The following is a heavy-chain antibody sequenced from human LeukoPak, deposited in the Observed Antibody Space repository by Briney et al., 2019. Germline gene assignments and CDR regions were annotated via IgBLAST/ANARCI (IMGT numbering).Heavy chain of an antibody. Sequence: GSLRLSCASSGRTFSSYAMRWVRQAPGKGLEWVSAISGSGGSTYYADSVKGRFTISRDNSKNTLYLQMNSLRAEDTAVYYCAKETVWFGELGPSYNWFDPWGQGTLVTVSS. CDR3: AKETVWFGELGPSYNWFDP. CDR2: ISGSGGST. D-gene: IGHD3-10*01. CDR1: GRTFSSYA. J-gene: IGHJ5*02. V-gene: IGHV3-23*01.